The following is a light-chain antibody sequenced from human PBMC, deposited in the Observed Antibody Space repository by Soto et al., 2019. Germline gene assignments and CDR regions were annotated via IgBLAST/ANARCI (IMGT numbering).Light chain of an antibody. Sequence: EIVLTQSPGTLSLSTGERATLSCRASQSVSSSYLAWYQQKPGQAPRLLIYGASSRATGIPDRFSGSGSGTDFTLTISRLEPEDFATYYCQHYNSYSRTFGQGAKVDI. V-gene: IGKV3-20*01. CDR2: GAS. J-gene: IGKJ1*01. CDR1: QSVSSSY. CDR3: QHYNSYSRT.